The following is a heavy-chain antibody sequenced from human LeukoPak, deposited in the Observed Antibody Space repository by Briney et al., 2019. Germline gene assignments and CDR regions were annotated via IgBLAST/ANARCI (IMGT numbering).Heavy chain of an antibody. D-gene: IGHD2-15*01. V-gene: IGHV1-8*03. CDR1: GYTFTSYD. CDR3: ARGVSSTIYYYYYMDV. Sequence: GASVKVSCKASGYTFTSYDINWVRQATGQGLEWMGWMNPNSGNTGYAQKFQGRVTITRNTSISTAYMELSSLRSEDTAVYYCARGVSSTIYYYYYMDVWGKGTTVTVSS. J-gene: IGHJ6*03. CDR2: MNPNSGNT.